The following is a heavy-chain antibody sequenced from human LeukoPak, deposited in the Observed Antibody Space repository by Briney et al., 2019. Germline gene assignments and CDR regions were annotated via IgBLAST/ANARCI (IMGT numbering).Heavy chain of an antibody. CDR3: ATYDYGESPLDY. V-gene: IGHV1-2*02. CDR1: GYTFTGYY. D-gene: IGHD4-17*01. J-gene: IGHJ4*02. Sequence: ASVKVSCKASGYTFTGYYMHWVRQAPGQGLEWMGWINPNSGGTNYAQKFQGRVTMTRDTSISTAYMELSRLRSDDTAVYYCATYDYGESPLDYWGQGTLVTVSS. CDR2: INPNSGGT.